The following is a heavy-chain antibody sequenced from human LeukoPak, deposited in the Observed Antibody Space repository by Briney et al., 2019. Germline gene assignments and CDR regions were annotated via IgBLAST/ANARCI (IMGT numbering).Heavy chain of an antibody. CDR3: ARGRYRQLVTERPYYYYYYGMDV. V-gene: IGHV1-24*01. CDR2: FDPEDGET. D-gene: IGHD6-6*01. Sequence: ASVEVSCKVSGYTLTELSMHWVRQAPGKGLEWMGGFDPEDGETIYAQKFQGRVTMTEDTSTDTAYMELSSLRSEDTAVYYCARGRYRQLVTERPYYYYYYGMDVWGQGTTVTVSS. J-gene: IGHJ6*02. CDR1: GYTLTELS.